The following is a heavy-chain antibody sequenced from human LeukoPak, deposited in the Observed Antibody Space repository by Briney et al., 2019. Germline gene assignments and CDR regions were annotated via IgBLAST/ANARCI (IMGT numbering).Heavy chain of an antibody. V-gene: IGHV3-21*01. J-gene: IGHJ4*02. Sequence: PGGSLRLSCAASGFTFSSYSMNWVRQAPGKGLEWVSSISSSSSYIYYADSVKGRFTISRDNAKNSLYLQMNSLRAEDTAVYYCARDRVVRGVILTGFDYWGQGTLVTVSS. CDR3: ARDRVVRGVILTGFDY. CDR2: ISSSSSYI. CDR1: GFTFSSYS. D-gene: IGHD3-10*01.